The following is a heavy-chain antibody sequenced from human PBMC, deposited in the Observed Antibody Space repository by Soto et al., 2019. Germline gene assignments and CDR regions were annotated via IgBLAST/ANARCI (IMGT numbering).Heavy chain of an antibody. CDR1: GYTFTKYG. V-gene: IGHV1-18*01. CDR3: AREMAGLGGEYDY. J-gene: IGHJ4*02. D-gene: IGHD3-16*01. Sequence: QVQLVQSGAEVKKPGASVKVSCKTSGYTFTKYGVGWVRQAPGQGLEWMGWISGSSGNANYAEKVQGRITLTTDTSTSTAYIELRRLRSDDTAVYYCAREMAGLGGEYDYWGQGTLVTVSA. CDR2: ISGSSGNA.